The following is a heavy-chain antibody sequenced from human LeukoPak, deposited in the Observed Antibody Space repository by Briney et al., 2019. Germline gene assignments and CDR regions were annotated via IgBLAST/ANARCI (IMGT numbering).Heavy chain of an antibody. CDR1: GYTFSSYS. CDR2: ISSSSSYI. J-gene: IGHJ5*02. CDR3: ARSRGDIVVVPFDP. D-gene: IGHD2-15*01. V-gene: IGHV3-21*01. Sequence: GGSLRLSCAASGYTFSSYSMNWVRQAPGKGLEWVSSISSSSSYIYYADSVKGRFTISRDNAKNSLYLQMNSLRAEDTAVYYCARSRGDIVVVPFDPWGQGTLVTVSS.